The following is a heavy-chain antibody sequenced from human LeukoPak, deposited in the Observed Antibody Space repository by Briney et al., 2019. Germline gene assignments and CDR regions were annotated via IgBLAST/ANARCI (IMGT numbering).Heavy chain of an antibody. CDR3: AKGPQLGVRFADY. V-gene: IGHV3-23*01. J-gene: IGHJ4*02. Sequence: GGSLRLSCAASGFTFSSYAMNWVRQTPGKGLEWVSSISDSGASTYYADSVKGRFTISRDNSKNTLYLQMNSLRVENTAVYYCAKGPQLGVRFADYWGQGTLVTVSS. D-gene: IGHD3-3*01. CDR2: ISDSGAST. CDR1: GFTFSSYA.